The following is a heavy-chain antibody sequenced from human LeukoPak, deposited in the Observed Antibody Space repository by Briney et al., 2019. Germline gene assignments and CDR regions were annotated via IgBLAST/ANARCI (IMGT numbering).Heavy chain of an antibody. Sequence: PGGSLRLSCAASGFTFSSYWMHWVRQAPGKGLVWVSRINSDGSSTSYAASVKGRFTISRDNAKTTLYLQMNSLRAEDTAVYYCARDRASITIFGVVISNDAFDIWGQGTMVTVSS. V-gene: IGHV3-74*01. CDR2: INSDGSST. CDR3: ARDRASITIFGVVISNDAFDI. J-gene: IGHJ3*02. D-gene: IGHD3-3*01. CDR1: GFTFSSYW.